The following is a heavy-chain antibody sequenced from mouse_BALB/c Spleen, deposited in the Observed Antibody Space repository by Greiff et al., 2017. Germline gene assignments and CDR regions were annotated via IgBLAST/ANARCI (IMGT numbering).Heavy chain of an antibody. J-gene: IGHJ3*01. Sequence: EVKLVESGGGLVQPGGSLRLSCATSGFTFTDYYMSWVRQPPGKALEWLGFIRNKANGYTTEYSASVKGRFTISRDNSQSILYLQMNTLRAEDSATYYCARDDWDGGFAYWGQGTLVTVSA. CDR3: ARDDWDGGFAY. CDR2: IRNKANGYTT. V-gene: IGHV7-3*02. D-gene: IGHD4-1*01. CDR1: GFTFTDYY.